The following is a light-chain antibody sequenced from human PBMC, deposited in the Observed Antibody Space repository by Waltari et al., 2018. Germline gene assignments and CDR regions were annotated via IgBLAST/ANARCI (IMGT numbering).Light chain of an antibody. CDR3: QQYGTSPTWT. CDR1: QSGSGSY. Sequence: EIVLTQSPDTLSLSPGERATLSCRASQSGSGSYLAWYQQKPGQAPRLLISDASSRATDIPDRFSGSGSGTDFTLTISRLEPEDFAVYYCQQYGTSPTWTFGQGNKVEIK. J-gene: IGKJ1*01. CDR2: DAS. V-gene: IGKV3-20*01.